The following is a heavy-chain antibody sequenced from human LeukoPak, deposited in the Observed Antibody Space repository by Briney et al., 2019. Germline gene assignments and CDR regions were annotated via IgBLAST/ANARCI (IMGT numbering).Heavy chain of an antibody. CDR3: AKTPPAYGR. V-gene: IGHV3-43*02. J-gene: IGHJ4*02. D-gene: IGHD1-14*01. Sequence: GGSLRLFCAVSGFTFYDYAMHWVRQAPGKGLEWVSLISGDGATTYYADSVKGRFTISRDNSKNALYLQMNSLRTEDTALYYCAKTPPAYGRWGQGTLVTVSS. CDR1: GFTFYDYA. CDR2: ISGDGATT.